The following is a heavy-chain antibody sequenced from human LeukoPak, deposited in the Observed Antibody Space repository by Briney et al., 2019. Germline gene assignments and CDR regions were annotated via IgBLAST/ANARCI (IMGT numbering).Heavy chain of an antibody. CDR1: RFTFSNYV. D-gene: IGHD2-2*01. V-gene: IGHV3-23*01. J-gene: IGHJ5*02. CDR2: ISGSGAST. CDR3: AKCSTTCYGNWFDP. Sequence: GGSLRLSCTASRFTFSNYVMIWLRQAPGKGREWLSAISGSGASTYYADSVKGRFTISRDNSKNTLYLQMSSLRAEDTAVYYCAKCSTTCYGNWFDPWGQGTLVTVSS.